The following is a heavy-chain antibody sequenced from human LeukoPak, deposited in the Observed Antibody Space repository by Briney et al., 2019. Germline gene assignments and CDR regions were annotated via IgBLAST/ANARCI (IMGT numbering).Heavy chain of an antibody. D-gene: IGHD3-10*01. J-gene: IGHJ4*02. CDR3: ARDGRRPPYGSESYWVD. V-gene: IGHV4-38-2*02. Sequence: SETLSLTCTVSGYSISSGYYWGWIRQPPGEGLEWFGSIYRSGSTYYNPSLKSRVTISVDTSKNQFSLKLSSVTAADTAVYYCARDGRRPPYGSESYWVDWGQGTLVTVSS. CDR2: IYRSGST. CDR1: GYSISSGYY.